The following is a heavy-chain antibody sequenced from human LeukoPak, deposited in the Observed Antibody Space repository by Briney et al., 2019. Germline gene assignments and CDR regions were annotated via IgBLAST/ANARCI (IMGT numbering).Heavy chain of an antibody. V-gene: IGHV4-34*01. CDR3: ARDGYYYGSGSYYPPSYYFDY. CDR2: INHSGST. CDR1: GGSFSGYY. D-gene: IGHD3-10*01. Sequence: SETLSLTCAVYGGSFSGYYWSWIRQPPGKGLEWIGEINHSGSTNYNPSLKSRVTISVDTSKNQFCLKLSSVTAADTAVYYCARDGYYYGSGSYYPPSYYFDYWGQGTLVTVSS. J-gene: IGHJ4*02.